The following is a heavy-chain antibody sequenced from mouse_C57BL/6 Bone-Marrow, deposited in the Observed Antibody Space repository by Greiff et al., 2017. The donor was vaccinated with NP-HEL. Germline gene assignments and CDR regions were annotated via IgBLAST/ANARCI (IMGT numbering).Heavy chain of an antibody. Sequence: QVQLQQSGAELVRPGASVKLSCKASGYTFTDYYINWVKQRPGQGLEWIARIYPGSGNTYYNEKFKGKATLTAEKSSSTAYMQLSSLTSEDSAVYFCARGATVVATPDYWGQGTTLTVSS. CDR2: IYPGSGNT. CDR3: ARGATVVATPDY. J-gene: IGHJ2*01. D-gene: IGHD1-1*01. V-gene: IGHV1-76*01. CDR1: GYTFTDYY.